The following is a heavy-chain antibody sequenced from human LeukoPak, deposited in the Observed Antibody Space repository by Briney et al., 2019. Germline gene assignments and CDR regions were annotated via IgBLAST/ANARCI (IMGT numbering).Heavy chain of an antibody. D-gene: IGHD2-8*01. CDR3: ARGNIVLMVYAPYGMDV. J-gene: IGHJ6*02. CDR2: INHSGST. V-gene: IGHV4-34*01. CDR1: GGSFSGYY. Sequence: PSETLSLTCAVYGGSFSGYYWSWIRQPPGKGLEWIGEINHSGSTNYNPSLKSRVTISVDTSKNQFSLKLSSATAADTAVYYCARGNIVLMVYAPYGMDVWGQGTTVTVSS.